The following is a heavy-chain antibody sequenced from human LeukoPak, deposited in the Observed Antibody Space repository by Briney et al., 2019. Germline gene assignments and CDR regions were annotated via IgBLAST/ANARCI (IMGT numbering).Heavy chain of an antibody. CDR3: AKDITYYYDSSGYRLDY. CDR2: ISWNSGSI. CDR1: GFTFDDYA. J-gene: IGHJ4*02. Sequence: GGSLRLSCAASGFTFDDYARHWVRQAPGKGLEWVSGISWNSGSIGYADSVKGRFTISRDNAKNSLYLQMNSLRAEDTALYYCAKDITYYYDSSGYRLDYWGQGTLVTVSS. V-gene: IGHV3-9*01. D-gene: IGHD3-22*01.